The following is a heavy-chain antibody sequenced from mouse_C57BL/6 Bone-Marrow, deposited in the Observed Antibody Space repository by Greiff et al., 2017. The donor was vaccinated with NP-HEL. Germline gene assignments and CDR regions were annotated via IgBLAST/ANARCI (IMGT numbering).Heavy chain of an antibody. Sequence: QVQLQQSGAELVRPGTSVKMSCKASGYTFTNYWIGWAKQRPGHGLEWIGDIYPGGGYTNYNEKFKGKATLTADKSSSTAYMQFSSLTSEDSAICYCARDSYGSSLAYWGQGTLVTVSA. CDR3: ARDSYGSSLAY. CDR1: GYTFTNYW. CDR2: IYPGGGYT. J-gene: IGHJ3*01. D-gene: IGHD1-1*01. V-gene: IGHV1-63*01.